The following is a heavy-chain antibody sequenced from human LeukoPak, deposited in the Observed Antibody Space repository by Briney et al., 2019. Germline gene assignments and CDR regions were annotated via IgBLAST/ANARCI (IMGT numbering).Heavy chain of an antibody. CDR1: GFIFSSNA. Sequence: GGSLRLSCAASGFIFSSNAMSWVRQAPGKGLEWVSGISNSGDSTYYADSVKGRFTISRDNSKNTLYLQMNSLRAEDTAVYYCAKDLDKPYYYDSSGKFDYWGQGTLVTVSS. CDR3: AKDLDKPYYYDSSGKFDY. V-gene: IGHV3-23*01. J-gene: IGHJ4*02. CDR2: ISNSGDST. D-gene: IGHD3-22*01.